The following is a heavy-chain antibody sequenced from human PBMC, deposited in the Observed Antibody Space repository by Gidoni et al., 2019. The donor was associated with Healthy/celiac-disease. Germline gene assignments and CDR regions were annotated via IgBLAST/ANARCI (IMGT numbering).Heavy chain of an antibody. J-gene: IGHJ4*02. Sequence: EVQLVESGGGLVKPGGSLRLSCAASGFTFSSYSMNWVRQAPGKGREWVSSISSSSSYIYYADSVKGRFTISRDNAKNSLYLQMNSLRAEDTAVYYCARSYSSSLYYFDYWGQGTLVTVSS. V-gene: IGHV3-21*01. CDR3: ARSYSSSLYYFDY. CDR2: ISSSSSYI. D-gene: IGHD6-13*01. CDR1: GFTFSSYS.